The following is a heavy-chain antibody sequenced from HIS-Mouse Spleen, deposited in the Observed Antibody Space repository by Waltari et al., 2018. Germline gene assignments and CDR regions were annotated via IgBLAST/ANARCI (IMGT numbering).Heavy chain of an antibody. J-gene: IGHJ2*01. CDR3: ARASRDLLLPRYFDL. CDR2: IYYSGST. CDR1: GGSISSYS. V-gene: IGHV4-59*01. Sequence: QVQLQESGPGLVKPSETLSLTCTVSGGSISSYSRSWIRQPQGKGLEWIGYIYYSGSTNYNPSLKSRVTISVDTSKNQFSLKLRSVTAADTAVYYCARASRDLLLPRYFDLWGRGTLVTVSS.